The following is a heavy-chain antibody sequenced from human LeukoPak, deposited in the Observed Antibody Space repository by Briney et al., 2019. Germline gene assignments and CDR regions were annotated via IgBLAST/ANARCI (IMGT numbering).Heavy chain of an antibody. J-gene: IGHJ5*02. D-gene: IGHD4-17*01. CDR2: IYYSGST. CDR3: ARGGTTVTPGLLWFDP. CDR1: GGSISSHY. Sequence: KASETLSLTCSDPGGSISSHYWSWIRQPPGKGLEWIGHIYYSGSTKYNPSLKSRVTISVATSKNQFSLKLSSVTAADTAVYYCARGGTTVTPGLLWFDPWGQGTLVTVSS. V-gene: IGHV4-59*11.